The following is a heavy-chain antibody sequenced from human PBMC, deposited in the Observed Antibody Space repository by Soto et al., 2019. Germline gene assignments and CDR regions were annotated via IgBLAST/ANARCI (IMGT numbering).Heavy chain of an antibody. J-gene: IGHJ5*02. D-gene: IGHD2-2*01. CDR1: GFTFSSYG. Sequence: PGGSLRLSCAASGFTFSSYGMHWVRQAPGKGLEWVAVIWYDGSNKYYADSVKGRFTISRDNSKNTLYLQMNSLRAEDTAVYYCARAVRSRENERFDPWGQGTLVTVSS. CDR2: IWYDGSNK. CDR3: ARAVRSRENERFDP. V-gene: IGHV3-33*01.